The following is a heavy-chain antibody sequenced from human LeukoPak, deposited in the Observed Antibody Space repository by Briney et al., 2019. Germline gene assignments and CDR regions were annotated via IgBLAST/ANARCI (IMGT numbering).Heavy chain of an antibody. D-gene: IGHD3-22*01. CDR1: GFTFSDYW. Sequence: GGSLRLSCAATGFTFSDYWMSWVRQAPGKGLEWVANIKQDGGEKYYVDSVKGRFTISRDNAKNSLYLQMNSLRAEDTAVYYCARVLRYDNSGHDSFDIWGQGTMVTVSS. CDR2: IKQDGGEK. V-gene: IGHV3-7*01. J-gene: IGHJ3*02. CDR3: ARVLRYDNSGHDSFDI.